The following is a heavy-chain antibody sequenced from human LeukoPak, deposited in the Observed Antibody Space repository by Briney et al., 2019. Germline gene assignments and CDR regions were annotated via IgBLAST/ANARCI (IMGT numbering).Heavy chain of an antibody. Sequence: ASVKVSCKASGYTFTSYGISWVRQAPGQGLEWMGWISAYNGNTNYARKHQGRVTMTTDTSTSTAYMELRSLRSDDTAVYYCARDHYDFWSGYYSPHSVFDYWGQGTLVTVSS. CDR1: GYTFTSYG. V-gene: IGHV1-18*01. CDR3: ARDHYDFWSGYYSPHSVFDY. D-gene: IGHD3-3*01. CDR2: ISAYNGNT. J-gene: IGHJ4*02.